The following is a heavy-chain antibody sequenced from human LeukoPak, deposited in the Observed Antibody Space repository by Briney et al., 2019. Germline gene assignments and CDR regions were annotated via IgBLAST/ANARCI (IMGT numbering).Heavy chain of an antibody. D-gene: IGHD4-23*01. CDR1: GGSVNSGSYY. J-gene: IGHJ4*02. CDR3: SCGGNGGEIDY. V-gene: IGHV4-61*01. Sequence: SETLSLTCTVSGGSVNSGSYYWNWIRQPPGKGLEWIGYIYYSGSTNYNPSLKSRVTISVDTSKNQFSLKLSSVTAADTAVYYCSCGGNGGEIDYWGQGTLVTVSS. CDR2: IYYSGST.